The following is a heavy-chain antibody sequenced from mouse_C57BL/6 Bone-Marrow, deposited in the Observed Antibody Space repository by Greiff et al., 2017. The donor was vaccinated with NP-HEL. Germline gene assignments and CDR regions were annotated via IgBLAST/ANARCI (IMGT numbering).Heavy chain of an antibody. D-gene: IGHD1-1*01. CDR1: GFTFSSYG. CDR3: ARHAPSTVVFYWYVDV. Sequence: EVKLVESGGDLVKPGGSLKLSCAASGFTFSSYGMSWVRQTPDKRLEWVATISSGGSYTYYPDSVKGRFTISRDNAKNTLYLQLRSLTSEYTGMYYCARHAPSTVVFYWYVDVGGRGTTVTVSA. V-gene: IGHV5-6*01. J-gene: IGHJ1*03. CDR2: ISSGGSYT.